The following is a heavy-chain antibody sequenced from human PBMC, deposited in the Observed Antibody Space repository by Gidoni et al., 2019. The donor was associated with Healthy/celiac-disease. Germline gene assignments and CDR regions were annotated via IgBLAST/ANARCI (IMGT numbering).Heavy chain of an antibody. CDR3: AKDMGPHGNYEFDY. J-gene: IGHJ4*02. Sequence: EVQLVESGGGLVQPGRSLRLSCAASGFTFDDYAMHWGRQAPGKGLEWVSGISWNSGSIGYADSVKGRFTISRDNAKNSLYLQMNSLRAEDTALYYCAKDMGPHGNYEFDYWGQGTLVTVSS. D-gene: IGHD1-7*01. CDR1: GFTFDDYA. CDR2: ISWNSGSI. V-gene: IGHV3-9*01.